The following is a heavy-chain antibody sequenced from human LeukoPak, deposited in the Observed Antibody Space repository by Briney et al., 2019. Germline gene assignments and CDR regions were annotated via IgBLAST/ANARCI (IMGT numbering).Heavy chain of an antibody. CDR2: INHSGST. CDR1: GGSFSGYY. CDR3: ARGGGELRYLYGMDV. J-gene: IGHJ6*02. V-gene: IGHV4-34*01. D-gene: IGHD1-7*01. Sequence: PSETLSLTCAVYGGSFSGYYWSWIRQPPGKGLEWIGEINHSGSTNYNPSLKSRVTISIDTSKNQFSLKLSSVTAADTAVYYCARGGGELRYLYGMDVWGQGTTVTVSS.